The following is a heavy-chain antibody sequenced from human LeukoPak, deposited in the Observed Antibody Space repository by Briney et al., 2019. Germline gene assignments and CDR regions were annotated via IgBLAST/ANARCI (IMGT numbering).Heavy chain of an antibody. J-gene: IGHJ4*02. CDR3: AKGYDYYVGDY. Sequence: QPGGSLRLSCAVSGFTFSSFGMYWVRQAPGKGLEWVAFIRYDGSNKDYADSAKGRFTFSRDNSKNTLYLQMNSLRAEDTAVYYCAKGYDYYVGDYWGQGILVTVSS. V-gene: IGHV3-30*02. CDR2: IRYDGSNK. D-gene: IGHD3-16*01. CDR1: GFTFSSFG.